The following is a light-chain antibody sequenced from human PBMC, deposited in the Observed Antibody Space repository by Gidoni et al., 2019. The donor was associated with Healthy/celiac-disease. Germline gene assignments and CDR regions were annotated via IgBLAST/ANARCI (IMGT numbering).Light chain of an antibody. CDR1: QSISSY. CDR3: QQSYSTHVCS. V-gene: IGKV1-39*01. J-gene: IGKJ2*04. CDR2: AAS. Sequence: DIQMTQSPSSLSASVGDRVTITCRASQSISSYLNWYQQKPGKAPKLLIYAASSLQSGVPSRFSGSGSGTDFTLTISSLQPEDFATYYCQQSYSTHVCSFGQGTKLEIK.